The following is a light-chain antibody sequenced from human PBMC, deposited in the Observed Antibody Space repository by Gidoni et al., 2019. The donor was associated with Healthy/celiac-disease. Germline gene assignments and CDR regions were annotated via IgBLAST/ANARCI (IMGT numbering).Light chain of an antibody. CDR3: QQSGT. J-gene: IGKJ1*01. CDR1: QSVSSN. CDR2: GAS. Sequence: DIVMTQSPATLSVSPGERATLSCRSSQSVSSNLAWYQQKPGQAPRLLINGASTRATGSPTRFSSGWSGTECTLTIRDLESEDFAVYNCQQSGTFGQGTKVEIK. V-gene: IGKV3-15*01.